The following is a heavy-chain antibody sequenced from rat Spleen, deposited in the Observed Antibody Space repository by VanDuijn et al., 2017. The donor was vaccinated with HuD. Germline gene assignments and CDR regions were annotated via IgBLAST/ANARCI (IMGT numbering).Heavy chain of an antibody. V-gene: IGHV5-25*01. CDR2: ISTGGGNT. J-gene: IGHJ2*01. CDR3: TRDRILRSTGFDY. D-gene: IGHD1-6*01. Sequence: EVQLVESGGGLVQPGRSLKLSCTASEFTFSDYNMAWVRQAPTKGLEWVAPISTGGGNTYYRDSVKGRFTISRDNAKSSLYLQMDSLRSEDSATYYCTRDRILRSTGFDYWGQGVMVTVSS. CDR1: EFTFSDYN.